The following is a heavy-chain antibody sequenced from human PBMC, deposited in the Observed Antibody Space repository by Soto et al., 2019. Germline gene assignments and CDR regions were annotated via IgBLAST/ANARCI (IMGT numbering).Heavy chain of an antibody. CDR1: GDSIRYYY. CDR3: ASLPARPYSHGVDV. D-gene: IGHD2-15*01. V-gene: IGHV4-59*01. CDR2: IYYSGIT. J-gene: IGHJ6*02. Sequence: ETLSLTCTVSGDSIRYYYLNWIRQPPGKGLEWIAHIYYSGITSYNPSLKSRVTISVDTSKNQISLKLGSVTAADTAVYYCASLPARPYSHGVDVWGQGTTVPVSS.